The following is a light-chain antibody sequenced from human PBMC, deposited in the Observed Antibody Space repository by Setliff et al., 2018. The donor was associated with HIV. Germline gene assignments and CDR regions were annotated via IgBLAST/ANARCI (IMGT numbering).Light chain of an antibody. CDR3: TSYTSSSTWV. CDR1: SSDVGGYNY. CDR2: DVN. Sequence: QSVLTQPRSVSGSPGQSVTISCTGTSSDVGGYNYVSWYQQHPGEVPKLMIYDVNNRPSGVSDRFSGSKSGNTASLTIYGLQAEDEADYYCTSYTSSSTWVFGGGTKVTVL. J-gene: IGLJ3*02. V-gene: IGLV2-14*03.